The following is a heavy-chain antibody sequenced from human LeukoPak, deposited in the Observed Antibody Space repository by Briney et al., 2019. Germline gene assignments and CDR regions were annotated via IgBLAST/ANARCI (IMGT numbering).Heavy chain of an antibody. CDR3: ARGYQRPDY. D-gene: IGHD2-2*01. CDR1: GFTFSTYT. Sequence: GGSLRLSCAASGFTFSTYTMNWVRQAPGKGLEWVSSISSSSSNIYYADSVKGRFTISRDNAMNSVYLQMNSLRVDDTAVYYCARGYQRPDYWGQGTLITVSS. V-gene: IGHV3-21*01. CDR2: ISSSSSNI. J-gene: IGHJ4*02.